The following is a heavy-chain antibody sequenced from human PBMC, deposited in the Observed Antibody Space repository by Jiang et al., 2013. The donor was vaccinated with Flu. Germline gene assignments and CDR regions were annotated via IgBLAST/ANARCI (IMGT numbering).Heavy chain of an antibody. D-gene: IGHD5-12*01. CDR1: GGSVSSDTYY. J-gene: IGHJ4*02. Sequence: PGLVKPSETLSLTCTVSGGSVSSDTYYWSWIRQPPGEGLEWIGYIYYSGSTNYNPSLKSRATMSVDTSKNQFSLKLSSVTAADTAVYYCAREHDSGYGDYFDYWGQGTLVTVSS. CDR3: AREHDSGYGDYFDY. CDR2: IYYSGST. V-gene: IGHV4-61*01.